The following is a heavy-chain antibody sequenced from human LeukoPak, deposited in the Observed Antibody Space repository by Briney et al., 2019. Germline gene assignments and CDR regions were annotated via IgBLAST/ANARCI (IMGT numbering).Heavy chain of an antibody. CDR2: ISPSGAST. V-gene: IGHV1-46*01. J-gene: IGHJ3*02. Sequence: ASVKVSCKTSGYTFSGSYIHWVRQAPGQGLEWMGIISPSGASTTYAQNFQGRVTMTRDMSTSTLYMELSSLKSEDTAVYYCARGSSRSPRDAFDIWGQGTMVTVSS. CDR3: ARGSSRSPRDAFDI. CDR1: GYTFSGSY.